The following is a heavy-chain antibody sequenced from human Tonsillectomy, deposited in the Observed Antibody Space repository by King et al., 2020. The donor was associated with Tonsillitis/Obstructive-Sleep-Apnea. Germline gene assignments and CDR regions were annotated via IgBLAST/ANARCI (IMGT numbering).Heavy chain of an antibody. V-gene: IGHV4-59*08. D-gene: IGHD2-15*01. J-gene: IGHJ6*03. CDR2: MYYSGST. CDR1: GGSISSYY. Sequence: QLQESGPGLVKPSETLSLTCTVSGGSISSYYWSWVRQPPGKALEWIGFMYYSGSTNYNPSLKSRVTMSVDTSKNQFSLKLTSVTAADTAVYYCARCYCSGGSYYSDYYYYMDVWGKGTTVTVSS. CDR3: ARCYCSGGSYYSDYYYYMDV.